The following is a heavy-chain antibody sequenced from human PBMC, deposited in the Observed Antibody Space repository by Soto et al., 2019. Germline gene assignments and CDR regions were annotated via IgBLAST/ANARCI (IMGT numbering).Heavy chain of an antibody. CDR3: ARRWGEGRVDY. CDR1: GGSIGTYY. D-gene: IGHD3-10*01. CDR2: IYYSGRT. Sequence: SETLSLTCTVSGGSIGTYYWSWIRQPPGKGLEWIGYIYYSGRTNYNPSLKSRVTISVDKSRNQFSLKLSSVTAADTAVYYCARRWGEGRVDYWGQGTLVTVSS. V-gene: IGHV4-59*12. J-gene: IGHJ4*02.